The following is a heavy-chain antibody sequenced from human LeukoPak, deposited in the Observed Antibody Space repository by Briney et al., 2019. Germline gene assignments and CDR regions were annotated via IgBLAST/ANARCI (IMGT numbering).Heavy chain of an antibody. Sequence: PGGSLRLSCAASGFTFSDFYMSWIRQAPGKGLEWISYISSSGSSIYYADSVRGRFTISRDNAKNSLYLQMNTLRAEDTAVYDCARDLSTSSEDWWDYWGQGTLVTVSS. CDR3: ARDLSTSSEDWWDY. V-gene: IGHV3-11*01. D-gene: IGHD6-13*01. CDR1: GFTFSDFY. J-gene: IGHJ4*02. CDR2: ISSSGSSI.